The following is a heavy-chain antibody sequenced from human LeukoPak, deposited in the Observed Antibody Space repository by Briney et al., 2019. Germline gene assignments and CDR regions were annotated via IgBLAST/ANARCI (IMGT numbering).Heavy chain of an antibody. Sequence: ASVKVSCKASGYTFTGYYMHWVRQAPGQGLEWMGWINPNSGGTNYAQKFQGRVTMTRDTSISTAYMELSRLRSDDTAVYYCASFLGVKNGKISGDAFDIWGQGTMVTVSS. CDR3: ASFLGVKNGKISGDAFDI. J-gene: IGHJ3*02. D-gene: IGHD2-8*01. V-gene: IGHV1-2*02. CDR1: GYTFTGYY. CDR2: INPNSGGT.